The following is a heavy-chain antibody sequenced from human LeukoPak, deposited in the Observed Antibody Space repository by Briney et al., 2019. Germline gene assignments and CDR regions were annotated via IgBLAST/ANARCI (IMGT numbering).Heavy chain of an antibody. CDR1: GGSISSYY. CDR2: IYYSGST. CDR3: ARGTTGYYYSDY. V-gene: IGHV4-59*01. Sequence: PSETLSLTCTVSGGSISSYYWSWIRQPPGKGLEWIGYIYYSGSTNYNPSLKSRVTISVDTSKNQFSLKLSSVTAADTAVYYCARGTTGYYYSDYWGQGTLVTVSS. D-gene: IGHD3-9*01. J-gene: IGHJ4*02.